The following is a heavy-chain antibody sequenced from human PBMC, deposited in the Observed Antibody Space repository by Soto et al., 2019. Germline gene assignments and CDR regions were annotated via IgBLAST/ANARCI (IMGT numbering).Heavy chain of an antibody. V-gene: IGHV1-24*01. J-gene: IGHJ6*02. CDR3: ATVDTAMEYYYYGMDV. Sequence: ASVKVSCEVSGYTLTELSMHWVRQAPGKGLEWMGGFDPEDGETIYAQKFQGRVTMTEDTSTDTAYMELSSLRSEDTAVYYCATVDTAMEYYYYGMDVWGQGTTVTVSS. CDR2: FDPEDGET. D-gene: IGHD5-18*01. CDR1: GYTLTELS.